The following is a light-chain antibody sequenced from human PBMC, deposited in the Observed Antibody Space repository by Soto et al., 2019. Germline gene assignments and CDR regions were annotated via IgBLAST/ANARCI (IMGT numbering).Light chain of an antibody. CDR2: EGR. Sequence: QSALTQPASVSGSPGQSITIYCTGTGSDFGGYILVSWYQQHPGKAPKLIIYEGRKRPSGVSDRFSGSKSGNTASLTMSGLQPEDAAHYHCFSYVRSDPYLIFGGGNKLTVL. V-gene: IGLV2-23*01. CDR3: FSYVRSDPYLI. J-gene: IGLJ2*01. CDR1: GSDFGGYIL.